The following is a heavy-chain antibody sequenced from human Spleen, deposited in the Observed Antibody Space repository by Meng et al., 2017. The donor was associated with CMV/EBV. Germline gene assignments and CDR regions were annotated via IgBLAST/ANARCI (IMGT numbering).Heavy chain of an antibody. Sequence: GESLKISCAASGFTFSDYYMSWIRQAPGKGLEWVSYISSSGSTIYYADSVKGRFTISRDNAKNSLYLQMNSLRVEDTAIYYCARISGSSWLSFYFDSWGQGTLVTVSS. D-gene: IGHD6-13*01. CDR3: ARISGSSWLSFYFDS. J-gene: IGHJ4*02. CDR1: GFTFSDYY. V-gene: IGHV3-11*01. CDR2: ISSSGSTI.